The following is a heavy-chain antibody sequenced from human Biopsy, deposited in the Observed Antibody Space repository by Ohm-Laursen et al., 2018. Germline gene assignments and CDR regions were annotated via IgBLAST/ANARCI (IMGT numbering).Heavy chain of an antibody. V-gene: IGHV4-34*01. CDR1: GGSFNGYF. D-gene: IGHD4-17*01. CDR2: ITQSGST. CDR3: ARLPHGDYRYNFDY. Sequence: SETLSLTCAVYGGSFNGYFWSWIRQPPGKGLEWIGDITQSGSTNYSPSLKSRVTISVDTAKKQFSLGLSSVTAADTAVYYCARLPHGDYRYNFDYWGQGTLVTVSS. J-gene: IGHJ4*02.